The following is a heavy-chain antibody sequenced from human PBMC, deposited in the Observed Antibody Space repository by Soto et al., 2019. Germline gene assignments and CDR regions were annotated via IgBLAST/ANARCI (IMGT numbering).Heavy chain of an antibody. CDR2: TYYRSKWDY. Sequence: PSQTLSLTRAISGDSVSSNSATWDWIRQSPSRGLEWLGRTYYRSKWDYDYAASVKGRININPDTSNNQVSLHLDSVTPDDTAVYYCARLIGNSWLDSWGQGTLVTVSS. J-gene: IGHJ5*01. V-gene: IGHV6-1*01. D-gene: IGHD2-8*01. CDR3: ARLIGNSWLDS. CDR1: GDSVSSNSAT.